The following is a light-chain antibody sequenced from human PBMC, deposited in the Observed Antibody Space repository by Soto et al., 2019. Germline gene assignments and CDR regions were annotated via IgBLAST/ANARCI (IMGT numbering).Light chain of an antibody. Sequence: EIMLTQSPDTLSVSPGERATLSCRASQSIRTKLAWYQHKPGQAPRLLIYDVSNRAAGVPARFSGSGSGTEFTLTISSLQSEDCVIYYCQQYDNWPPQYTFGQGTKVEIK. J-gene: IGKJ2*01. CDR1: QSIRTK. V-gene: IGKV3-15*01. CDR3: QQYDNWPPQYT. CDR2: DVS.